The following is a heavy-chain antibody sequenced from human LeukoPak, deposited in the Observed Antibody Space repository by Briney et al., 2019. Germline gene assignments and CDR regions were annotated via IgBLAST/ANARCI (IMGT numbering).Heavy chain of an antibody. Sequence: SETLSLTCAVYGGSFSGYYWSWIRQPPGKGLEWIGEINHSGSTNYNPSLKSRVTISVDTSKNQFSLKLSSVTAADTAVYYCARRSGMNWGSGLVDYWGQGTLVTVSS. CDR1: GGSFSGYY. D-gene: IGHD7-27*01. CDR2: INHSGST. J-gene: IGHJ4*02. CDR3: ARRSGMNWGSGLVDY. V-gene: IGHV4-34*01.